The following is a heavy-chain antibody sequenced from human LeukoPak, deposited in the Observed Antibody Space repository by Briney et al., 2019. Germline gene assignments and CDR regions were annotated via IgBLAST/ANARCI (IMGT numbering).Heavy chain of an antibody. CDR3: AREHSSGYYFDAFDI. CDR2: INPNSGGT. J-gene: IGHJ3*02. D-gene: IGHD3-22*01. CDR1: GYTFTGYY. V-gene: IGHV1-2*02. Sequence: ASVKVSCKASGYTFTGYYMHWVRQAPGQGLEWMGWINPNSGGTNYAQKFQGRVTMIRDTSISTAYMELSSLRSDDTAVYYCAREHSSGYYFDAFDIWGQGTMVTVSS.